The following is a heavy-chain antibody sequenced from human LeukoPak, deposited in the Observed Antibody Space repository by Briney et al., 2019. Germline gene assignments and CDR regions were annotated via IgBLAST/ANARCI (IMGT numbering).Heavy chain of an antibody. V-gene: IGHV4-31*03. CDR2: IYYSGST. CDR1: GGSIRSGDYS. D-gene: IGHD4-11*01. Sequence: SETLSLTCTVSGGSIRSGDYSWNWIRQHPGKGLEWIGYIYYSGSTYYNPSLTSRVTMSVDTSKNQFSLKLSSVTAADTAIYYCARDHTETSSLNFRNYYYGMDIWGQGTTVIVSS. J-gene: IGHJ6*02. CDR3: ARDHTETSSLNFRNYYYGMDI.